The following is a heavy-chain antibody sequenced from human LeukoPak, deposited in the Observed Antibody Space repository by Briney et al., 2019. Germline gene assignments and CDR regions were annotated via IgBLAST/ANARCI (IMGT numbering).Heavy chain of an antibody. CDR1: GGSISSISYY. Sequence: SETLSLTCTVSGGSISSISYYWGCIRQPPGKGLEWIGSTYSSVRNTYNTSSGGRVNISVETSKNQFSLKLRPVTAGEMAVYYCASGGSYWVDFWGQGTLVTVSS. D-gene: IGHD3-10*01. CDR2: TYSSVRN. J-gene: IGHJ4*02. CDR3: ASGGSYWVDF. V-gene: IGHV4-39*01.